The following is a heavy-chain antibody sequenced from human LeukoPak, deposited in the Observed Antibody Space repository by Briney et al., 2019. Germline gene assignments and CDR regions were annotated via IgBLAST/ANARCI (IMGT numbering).Heavy chain of an antibody. CDR3: AKTTVTTGNYYGLDV. CDR2: IKTDGSQK. J-gene: IGHJ6*02. CDR1: GFTFSDFW. D-gene: IGHD4-17*01. V-gene: IGHV3-7*03. Sequence: QTGGSLRLSCAASGFTFSDFWMTWVRQAPGKGLEWVANIKTDGSQKSYVDSVRGRFTISRDNAKNSLYLQMNNLRAEDTAVYYCAKTTVTTGNYYGLDVWGQGTTVTVSS.